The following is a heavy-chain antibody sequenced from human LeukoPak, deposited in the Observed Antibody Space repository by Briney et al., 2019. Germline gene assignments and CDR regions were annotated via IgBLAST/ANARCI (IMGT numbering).Heavy chain of an antibody. V-gene: IGHV3-7*01. J-gene: IGHJ3*02. CDR1: GFTFSRYW. CDR3: VRERGPFDAFDI. Sequence: PGGSLRLSCAASGFTFSRYWMTWVRQAPGKGLEWVANIKEDGSKKNYVDSVKGRFTISRDNAKNSLYLQMNSLRAEDTAVYYCVRERGPFDAFDIWGQGTTVTVSS. CDR2: IKEDGSKK.